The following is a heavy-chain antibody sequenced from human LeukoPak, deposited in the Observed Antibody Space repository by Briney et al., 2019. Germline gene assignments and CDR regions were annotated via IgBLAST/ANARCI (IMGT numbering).Heavy chain of an antibody. V-gene: IGHV4-34*01. CDR1: GGSFSGYY. J-gene: IGHJ3*02. Sequence: SETLSLTCAVYGGSFSGYYWSWIRQPPGNGLEWIGEINHSGSTNYNPSLKSRVTISVDTSKNQFSLKLSSVTAADTAVYYCARGGRWQLAPPDAFDIWGQGTMVTVSS. CDR3: ARGGRWQLAPPDAFDI. D-gene: IGHD6-6*01. CDR2: INHSGST.